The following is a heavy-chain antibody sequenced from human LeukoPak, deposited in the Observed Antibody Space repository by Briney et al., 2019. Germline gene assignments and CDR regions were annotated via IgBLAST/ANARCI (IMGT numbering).Heavy chain of an antibody. CDR3: AKSRYSSGWGLIDY. J-gene: IGHJ4*02. D-gene: IGHD6-19*01. CDR2: IIPIFGTA. V-gene: IGHV1-69*13. CDR1: GGTFSSYA. Sequence: ASVKVSCKASGGTFSSYAISWVRQAPGQGLEWMGGIIPIFGTANYAQKFQGRVTITADESTSTAYMELSSLRSEDTAVYYCAKSRYSSGWGLIDYWGQGTLVTVSS.